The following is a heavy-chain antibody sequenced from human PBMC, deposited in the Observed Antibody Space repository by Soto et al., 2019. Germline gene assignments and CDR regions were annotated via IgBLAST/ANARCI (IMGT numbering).Heavy chain of an antibody. CDR3: ARPDDFWGSMDV. Sequence: QVQLVQSGAEVKKPGASVKVSCKASGYTFTSYAMHWVRQAPGQRLEWMGWINAGNGNTKYSQKFQGRVTITRDTSASTAYMELSSLRSEDTAVYYCARPDDFWGSMDVWGKGTTVTVSS. J-gene: IGHJ6*03. D-gene: IGHD3-3*01. V-gene: IGHV1-3*01. CDR1: GYTFTSYA. CDR2: INAGNGNT.